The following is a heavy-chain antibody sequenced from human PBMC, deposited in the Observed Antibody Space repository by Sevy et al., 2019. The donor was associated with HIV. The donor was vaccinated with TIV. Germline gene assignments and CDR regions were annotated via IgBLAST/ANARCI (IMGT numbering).Heavy chain of an antibody. CDR2: IRQDGSEK. CDR1: GFSFRSYW. Sequence: GGSLRLSCAASGFSFRSYWMSWVRQAPGKGLEWVANIRQDGSEKYDVHFVKGRFTNSRDNAENSLYLQMNSLRAEDTTVYYCAREGSYGDHDYQYYYGMDVWGQGTTVTVSS. V-gene: IGHV3-7*01. D-gene: IGHD4-17*01. CDR3: AREGSYGDHDYQYYYGMDV. J-gene: IGHJ6*02.